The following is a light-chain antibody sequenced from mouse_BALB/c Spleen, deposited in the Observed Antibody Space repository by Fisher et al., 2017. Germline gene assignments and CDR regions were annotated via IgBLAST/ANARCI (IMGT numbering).Light chain of an antibody. J-gene: IGKJ5*01. CDR1: SSVSSSY. V-gene: IGKV4-57-1*01. Sequence: DIVITQSTAIMSASPGEKVTMTCRASSSVSSSYLHWYQQKSGASPKLWIYSTSNLASGVPARFSGSGSGTSYSLTISSMEAEDAASYFCHQWSSNPLTFGAGTKLELK. CDR3: HQWSSNPLT. CDR2: STS.